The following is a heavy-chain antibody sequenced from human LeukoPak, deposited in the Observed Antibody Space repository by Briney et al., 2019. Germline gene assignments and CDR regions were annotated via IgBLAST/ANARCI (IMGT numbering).Heavy chain of an antibody. Sequence: GESLKISCKGSGYSFTSYWISWVRQMPGKGLEWMGRIDPSNSYTNYSPSFQGHVTISADKSISTACLQWSSLKASDTAMYYCARDSSGWPEGFDYWGQGTLVTVSS. CDR2: IDPSNSYT. V-gene: IGHV5-10-1*01. CDR1: GYSFTSYW. CDR3: ARDSSGWPEGFDY. J-gene: IGHJ4*02. D-gene: IGHD6-19*01.